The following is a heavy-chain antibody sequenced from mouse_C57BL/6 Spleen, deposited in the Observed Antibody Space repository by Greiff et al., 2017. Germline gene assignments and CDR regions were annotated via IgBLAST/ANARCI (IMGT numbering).Heavy chain of an antibody. V-gene: IGHV1-69*01. CDR1: GYTFTSYW. J-gene: IGHJ3*01. Sequence: QVQLQQPGAELVMPGASVKLSCKASGYTFTSYWLHWVKQRPGQGLEWIGEIDPSDSYTNYNQQFKGKSTLTVDKSSSTAYMQLSSLTSEDSAVYYCARGGLGRFAYWGQGTLVTVSA. CDR3: ARGGLGRFAY. CDR2: IDPSDSYT. D-gene: IGHD3-1*01.